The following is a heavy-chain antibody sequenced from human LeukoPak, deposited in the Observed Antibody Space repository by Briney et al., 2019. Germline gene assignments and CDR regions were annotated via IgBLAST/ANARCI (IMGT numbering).Heavy chain of an antibody. J-gene: IGHJ5*01. CDR1: GGSISSSSYY. V-gene: IGHV4-39*07. D-gene: IGHD5-24*01. CDR2: IYYSGST. Sequence: SESLSLTCTVSGGSISSSSYYWGWIRQPPGKGLEWIGSIYYSGSTYYNPSLWSRVTISVDTSKNEFSLKLSSVTAADTAMYFCARGRRRDRDGYKSPGSWFDSWGQGTLVTVSS. CDR3: ARGRRRDRDGYKSPGSWFDS.